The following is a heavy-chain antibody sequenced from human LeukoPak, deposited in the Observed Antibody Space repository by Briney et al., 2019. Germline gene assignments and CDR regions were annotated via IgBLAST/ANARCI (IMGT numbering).Heavy chain of an antibody. CDR2: INSDGSDT. CDR1: GFTFSHFW. J-gene: IGHJ6*02. CDR3: ARDQRYYYDSSGYDYYYYGMDV. V-gene: IGHV3-74*01. Sequence: GGSLRLSCAASGFTFSHFWIHWVRQVPGKGLVWVSRINSDGSDTIYADSVKGRFTSSRDNAKNMLYLQMNSLRAEDTAVYYCARDQRYYYDSSGYDYYYYGMDVWGQGTTVTVSS. D-gene: IGHD3-22*01.